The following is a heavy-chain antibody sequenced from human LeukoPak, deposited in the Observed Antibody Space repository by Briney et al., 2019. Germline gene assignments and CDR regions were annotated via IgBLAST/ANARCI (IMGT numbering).Heavy chain of an antibody. D-gene: IGHD2-15*01. J-gene: IGHJ4*02. V-gene: IGHV3-48*01. CDR2: TSSSSNPI. CDR3: AKVGYCSGGSCYNLYYFDY. Sequence: GGSLRLSCAASGFTFNTYGMNWVRQAPGKGLEWLSYTSSSSNPIYYADSVKGRFTISRDNSKNTLYLQMNSLRAEDTAVYYCAKVGYCSGGSCYNLYYFDYWGQGTLVTVSS. CDR1: GFTFNTYG.